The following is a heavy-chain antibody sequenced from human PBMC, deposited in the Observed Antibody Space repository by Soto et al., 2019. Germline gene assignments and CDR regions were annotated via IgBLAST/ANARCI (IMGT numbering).Heavy chain of an antibody. V-gene: IGHV4-59*01. CDR3: ARDRIDDYYDSSGYQGYYYGMDV. J-gene: IGHJ6*02. Sequence: SETLSLTCTVSGGSISSYYWSWIRQPPGKGLEWIGYIYYSGSTNYNPSLKSRVTISVGTSKNQFSLKLSSVTAADTAVYYCARDRIDDYYDSSGYQGYYYGMDVWGQGTTVTVSS. CDR2: IYYSGST. CDR1: GGSISSYY. D-gene: IGHD3-22*01.